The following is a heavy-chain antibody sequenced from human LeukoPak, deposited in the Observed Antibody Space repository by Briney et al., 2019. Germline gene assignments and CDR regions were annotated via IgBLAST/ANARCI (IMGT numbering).Heavy chain of an antibody. CDR3: ARDGGQGGPFDY. V-gene: IGHV3-21*01. Sequence: GGSLRLSCAASGFTFDDYGMSWVRQAPGKGLEWVSSISSSSSYIYYADSVKGRFTISRDNAKNSLYLQMNSLRAEDTAVYYCARDGGQGGPFDYWGQGTLVTVSS. J-gene: IGHJ4*02. D-gene: IGHD3-16*01. CDR1: GFTFDDYG. CDR2: ISSSSSYI.